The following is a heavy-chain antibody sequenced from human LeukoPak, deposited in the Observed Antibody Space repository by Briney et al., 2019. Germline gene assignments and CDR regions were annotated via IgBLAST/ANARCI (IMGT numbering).Heavy chain of an antibody. CDR2: ISYDGSNK. J-gene: IGHJ4*02. CDR1: GFTFSSYG. Sequence: PGGSLRLSCAASGFTFSSYGMHWVRQAPGKGLEWVAVISYDGSNKYYADSVKGRFTITRDNSKNTLYLQMNSLRAEDTAVHYCAKDLGYEREPGLDYWGQGTLVTVSS. V-gene: IGHV3-30*18. D-gene: IGHD1-26*01. CDR3: AKDLGYEREPGLDY.